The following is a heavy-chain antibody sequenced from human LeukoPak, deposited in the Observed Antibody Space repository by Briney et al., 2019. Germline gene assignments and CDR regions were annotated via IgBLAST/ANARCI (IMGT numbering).Heavy chain of an antibody. J-gene: IGHJ4*02. D-gene: IGHD3-16*02. CDR2: IYYSGST. V-gene: IGHV4-39*02. CDR1: GGSISSSSYY. CDR3: AREKDDYVWGSSRSMGSIGY. Sequence: PSETLSLTCTVCGGSISSSSYYWGWIRQPPGKGLEWIGGIYYSGSTYYNPSLKSRVTISVDTSKNQFSLKLSSVTAADTAVYYCAREKDDYVWGSSRSMGSIGYWGQGTLVTVSS.